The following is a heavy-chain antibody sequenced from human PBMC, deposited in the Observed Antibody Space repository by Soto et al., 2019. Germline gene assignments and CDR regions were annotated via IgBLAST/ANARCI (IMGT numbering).Heavy chain of an antibody. D-gene: IGHD6-6*01. Sequence: PGGSLRLSCAASGFTFSDHYMDWVRQAPGKGLEWVSSISSSSSYIYYADSVKGRFTISRDNAKNSLYLQMNSLRAEDTAVYYCARDRSSSSVRYYYYGMDVWGQGTTVTVSS. J-gene: IGHJ6*02. CDR3: ARDRSSSSVRYYYYGMDV. CDR1: GFTFSDHY. CDR2: ISSSSSYI. V-gene: IGHV3-21*01.